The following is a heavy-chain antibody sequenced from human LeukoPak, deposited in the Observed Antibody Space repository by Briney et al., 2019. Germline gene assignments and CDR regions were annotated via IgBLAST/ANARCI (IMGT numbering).Heavy chain of an antibody. CDR2: INWNSDTK. CDR3: AKDTGGNGAYFYAMDV. Sequence: PGRSLRLSCVGSGFAFHNYAMHWVRRPPGKGLEWVSAINWNSDTKAYADSVKGRFTISRDRARNSLYQQMDSLRPEDTALYYCAKDTGGNGAYFYAMDVWGQGTSVTVSS. V-gene: IGHV3-9*01. D-gene: IGHD4-23*01. J-gene: IGHJ6*02. CDR1: GFAFHNYA.